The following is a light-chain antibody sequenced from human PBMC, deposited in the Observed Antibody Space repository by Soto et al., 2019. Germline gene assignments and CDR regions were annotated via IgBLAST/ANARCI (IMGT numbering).Light chain of an antibody. CDR3: QQYYNLPLT. CDR1: QDINNY. V-gene: IGKV1-33*01. CDR2: DSS. J-gene: IGKJ4*01. Sequence: DIQLTQSPPSQSASVGDRVTITCQASQDINNYLNWYQQKPGKAPKLLIYDSSTLETGVPSRFSGSGSGTDFTFTISSLQPEDFATYYCQQYYNLPLTFGGGTKVEIK.